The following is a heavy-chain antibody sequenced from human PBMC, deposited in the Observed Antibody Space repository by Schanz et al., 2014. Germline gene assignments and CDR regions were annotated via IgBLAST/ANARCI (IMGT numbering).Heavy chain of an antibody. V-gene: IGHV3-21*01. D-gene: IGHD2-21*02. J-gene: IGHJ6*03. Sequence: VQVVESGGGVVQPGRSLRLSCAASGFTFSTYYMNWVRQAPGKGLEWVSSISSSSSYISYADSVKGRFTISRDNAKNSLYLQMNSLRAEDTAVYYCARPSDSSWYMDVWGKGTTVTVSS. CDR1: GFTFSTYY. CDR2: ISSSSSYI. CDR3: ARPSDSSWYMDV.